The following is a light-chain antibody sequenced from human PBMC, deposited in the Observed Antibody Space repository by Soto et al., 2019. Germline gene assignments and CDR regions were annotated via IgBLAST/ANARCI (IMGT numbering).Light chain of an antibody. CDR3: QQYGSSPLT. Sequence: EIVWTQSPGTLSLSPGERATLSCRASQSVSSSFLAWYQQKPGQAPRLLIYGASSRATGIPDRFSGSGSGTDSTLTISRLEPEDVAVYYYQQYGSSPLTFGGGTKVEIK. CDR1: QSVSSSF. CDR2: GAS. J-gene: IGKJ4*01. V-gene: IGKV3-20*01.